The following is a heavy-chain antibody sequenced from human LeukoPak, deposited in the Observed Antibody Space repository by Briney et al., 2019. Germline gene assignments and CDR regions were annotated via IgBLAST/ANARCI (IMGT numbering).Heavy chain of an antibody. J-gene: IGHJ6*02. CDR2: IYYSGST. D-gene: IGHD3-10*01. V-gene: IGHV4-39*07. CDR3: ARDSAGSSGYYYYGMDV. CDR1: GYSISSSSYY. Sequence: SETLSLTCTVSGYSISSSSYYWGWIRQPPGKGLEWIGSIYYSGSTNYNPSLKSRVTISVDTSKNQFSLKLSSVTAADTAVYYCARDSAGSSGYYYYGMDVWGQGTTVTVSS.